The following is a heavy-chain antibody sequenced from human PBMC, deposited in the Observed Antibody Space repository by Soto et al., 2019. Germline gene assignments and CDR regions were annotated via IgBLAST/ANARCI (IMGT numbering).Heavy chain of an antibody. D-gene: IGHD3-10*01. CDR2: TYYNGNA. J-gene: IGHJ4*02. Sequence: QLQLQESGPGLVKPSETLSLTCNVSGGSIDRSNYYWDWLRQPSGKGLEWIGTTYYNGNAYYNPSLRSRVSMSVDTSKNQFTLKLISVTAADTAVYYCARHFVAVVIKGWGYWGQGKLVTVSS. CDR3: ARHFVAVVIKGWGY. V-gene: IGHV4-39*01. CDR1: GGSIDRSNYY.